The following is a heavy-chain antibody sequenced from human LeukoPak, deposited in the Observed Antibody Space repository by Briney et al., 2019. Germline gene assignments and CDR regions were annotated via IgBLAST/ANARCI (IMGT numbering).Heavy chain of an antibody. J-gene: IGHJ4*02. CDR2: ISAYNGNT. D-gene: IGHD5-24*01. V-gene: IGHV1-18*01. CDR3: ARDYVEVATIALPSDY. CDR1: GYTFTSYG. Sequence: ASVKVSCKASGYTFTSYGISWVRQAPGQGLEWMGWISAYNGNTNYAQKLQGRVTMTTDTSTSTAYMELRSLRSDDTAVYYCARDYVEVATIALPSDYWGQGTLVTVSS.